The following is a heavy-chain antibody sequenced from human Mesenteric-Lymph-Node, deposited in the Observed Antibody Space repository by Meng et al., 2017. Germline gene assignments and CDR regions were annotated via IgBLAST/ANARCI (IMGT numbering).Heavy chain of an antibody. CDR2: IDTSGTT. Sequence: SETLSLTCVVSAASISSGSSHWNWIRQPAGKGLEWIGRIDTSGTTYFNPSLKSRVTISFDTSKKQLSLRLSSVTAADTAVYYCAATTGYNSGNQEDFVYWGQGTLVTVSS. CDR3: AATTGYNSGNQEDFVY. V-gene: IGHV4-61*02. J-gene: IGHJ4*02. CDR1: AASISSGSSH. D-gene: IGHD3-9*01.